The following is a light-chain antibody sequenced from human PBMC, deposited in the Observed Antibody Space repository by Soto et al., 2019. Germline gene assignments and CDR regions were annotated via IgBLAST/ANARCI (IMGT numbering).Light chain of an antibody. CDR1: QSITNW. CDR3: QQYNSYLYT. V-gene: IGKV1-5*03. CDR2: KAS. J-gene: IGKJ2*01. Sequence: DIQMTQSPSTLSASIGDSVTITCRASQSITNWLAWYQQKPGKAPKLLIYKASSLETGVPSRFSGSGFGTEFALTISSLQPDDFATYYCQQYNSYLYTFGQGTKLEI.